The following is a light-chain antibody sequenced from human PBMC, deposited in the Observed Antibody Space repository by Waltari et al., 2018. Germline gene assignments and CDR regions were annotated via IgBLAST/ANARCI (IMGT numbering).Light chain of an antibody. CDR1: RIDVERYNL. J-gene: IGLJ1*01. CDR2: EVN. CDR3: CSYAGTSIYV. V-gene: IGLV2-23*02. Sequence: QSALTQPASVSGSPGQSTTLSCTGSRIDVERYNLVSWYQQNPGKAPKLIIYEVNKRPSGVSYRFSGSKSGNTASLTISGLQADDEADYYCCSYAGTSIYVFGTGTKVTV.